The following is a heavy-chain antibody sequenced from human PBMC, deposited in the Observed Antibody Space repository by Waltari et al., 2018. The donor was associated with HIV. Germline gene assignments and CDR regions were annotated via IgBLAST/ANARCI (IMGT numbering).Heavy chain of an antibody. D-gene: IGHD3-22*01. CDR1: GYTFTGYY. J-gene: IGHJ6*02. CDR2: INPNSGGT. V-gene: IGHV1-2*06. CDR3: AKDSSIANYYYYGMVV. Sequence: QVQLVQSGAAVKKPGASVKVSCKASGYTFTGYYMHWVRQAPGQGLEWMGQINPNSGGTNYAQRFQGRVTMTRDTSSSTAYMDLSRLSSDDTAVYYCAKDSSIANYYYYGMVVWGQGTTVTVSS.